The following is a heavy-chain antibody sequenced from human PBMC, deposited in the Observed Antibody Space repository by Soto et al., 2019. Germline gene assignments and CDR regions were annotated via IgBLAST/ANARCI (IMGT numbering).Heavy chain of an antibody. CDR2: ISWNSGSI. J-gene: IGHJ6*02. CDR3: AKDSRLSRSPMGYYYYGMDV. CDR1: GFTFDDYA. V-gene: IGHV3-9*01. Sequence: EVQLVESGGGLVQPGRSLRLSCAASGFTFDDYAMHWVRQAPGKGLEWVSGISWNSGSIGYADSVKGRFTISRDNAKNSLYLKMNSLRAEDTALYYCAKDSRLSRSPMGYYYYGMDVWGQGTTVTVSS. D-gene: IGHD6-13*01.